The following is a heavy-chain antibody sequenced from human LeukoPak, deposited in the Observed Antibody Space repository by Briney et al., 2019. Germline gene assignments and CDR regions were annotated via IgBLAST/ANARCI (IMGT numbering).Heavy chain of an antibody. CDR3: AKDRRPDPEGVLEDNWFDP. V-gene: IGHV3-23*01. D-gene: IGHD1-1*01. J-gene: IGHJ5*02. CDR1: GFTFSSYA. Sequence: GASLRLSCAASGFTFSSYAMSWVRQAPGKGLEWVSAIKGRFTISRDNSKSTLYLQMSSLRAEDTAVYYCAKDRRPDPEGVLEDNWFDPWGQGTLVTVSS. CDR2: I.